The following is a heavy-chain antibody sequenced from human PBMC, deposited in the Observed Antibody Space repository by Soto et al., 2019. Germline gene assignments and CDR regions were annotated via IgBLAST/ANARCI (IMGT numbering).Heavy chain of an antibody. CDR2: IKSKTDGGTT. D-gene: IGHD3-10*01. CDR1: GFTFSNAW. V-gene: IGHV3-15*01. Sequence: GGSLRLSCAASGFTFSNAWMSWVRQAPGKGLRGVGRIKSKTDGGTTDYAAPVKGRFTISRDDSKNTLYLQMNSLKTEDTAVYYCTTAEVLLWFGELLYPYPFDYWGQGTLVTVSS. CDR3: TTAEVLLWFGELLYPYPFDY. J-gene: IGHJ4*02.